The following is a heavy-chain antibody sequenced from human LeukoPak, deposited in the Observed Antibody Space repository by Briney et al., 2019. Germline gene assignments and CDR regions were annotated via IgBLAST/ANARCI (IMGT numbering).Heavy chain of an antibody. V-gene: IGHV4-59*01. CDR1: GDSFSSYH. D-gene: IGHD3-16*01. CDR3: VRVGRGDHTWGSYSCDH. Sequence: SETLSLTCTVSVSGDSFSSYHWSWLRQPPGKGLEWIGYISSSGSTSYNTSLKSRVTISVDTSKNQFSLKLSSVTAADTAVYYCVRVGRGDHTWGSYSCDHWGQGTLVSVSS. J-gene: IGHJ1*01. CDR2: ISSSGST.